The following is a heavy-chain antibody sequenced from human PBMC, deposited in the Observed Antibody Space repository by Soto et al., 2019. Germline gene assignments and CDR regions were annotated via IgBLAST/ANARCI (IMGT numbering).Heavy chain of an antibody. CDR2: IIPVFGRP. V-gene: IGHV1-69*13. Sequence: SVKVSCKVSGGSFSSFGISWVRQAPGQGLEWMGGIIPVFGRPNYAQRFRGRLTITADESTNTVYLELIDLRSEDTAIYYCAREGSGYNLWGQGTQVTVSS. CDR1: GGSFSSFG. CDR3: AREGSGYNL. J-gene: IGHJ1*01. D-gene: IGHD5-12*01.